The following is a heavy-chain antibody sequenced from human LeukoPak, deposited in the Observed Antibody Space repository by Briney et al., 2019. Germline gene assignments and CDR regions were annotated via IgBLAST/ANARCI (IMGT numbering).Heavy chain of an antibody. CDR1: GFTFSSYG. CDR3: ARRYYDSSGYYYL. V-gene: IGHV3-33*01. Sequence: GRSLRLSCAASGFTFSSYGMHWVRQAPGKGLEWVAVIWYDGSNKYYADSVKGRFTISRDNSKNTLYLQMNSLRSEDTAVYYCARRYYDSSGYYYLWGQGTLVTVSS. J-gene: IGHJ5*02. D-gene: IGHD3-22*01. CDR2: IWYDGSNK.